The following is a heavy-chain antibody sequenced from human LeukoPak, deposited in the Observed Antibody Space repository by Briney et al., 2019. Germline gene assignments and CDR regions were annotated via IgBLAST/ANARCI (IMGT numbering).Heavy chain of an antibody. V-gene: IGHV4-38-2*02. CDR3: ARVHYDILTGYKGWFDP. CDR1: GYSISSGYY. CDR2: IYHSGST. J-gene: IGHJ5*02. D-gene: IGHD3-9*01. Sequence: PSETLSLTCTVSGYSISSGYYWGWIRQPPGKGLEWIGSIYHSGSTYYNPSLKSRVTISVDTSKNQFSLKLSSVTAADTAVYYCARVHYDILTGYKGWFDPWGQGTLVTVSS.